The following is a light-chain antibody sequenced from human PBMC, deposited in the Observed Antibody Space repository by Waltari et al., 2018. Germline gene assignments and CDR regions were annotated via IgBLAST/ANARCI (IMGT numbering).Light chain of an antibody. CDR3: SAYTSWSTVI. J-gene: IGLJ2*01. CDR1: SDDVGGYNF. CDR2: DVF. V-gene: IGLV2-14*03. Sequence: QSALTQPASASASPGQSITISCTGTSDDVGGYNFVSWYQQHPGKAPKLRIYDVFKRPSGGYNRFSGSKSLNTASLSISGLQAEDEGVYYCSAYTSWSTVIFGGGTKLAVL.